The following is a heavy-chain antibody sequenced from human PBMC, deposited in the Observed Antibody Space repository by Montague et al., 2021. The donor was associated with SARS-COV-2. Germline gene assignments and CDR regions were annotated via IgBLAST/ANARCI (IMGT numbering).Heavy chain of an antibody. CDR2: ISYTGST. D-gene: IGHD1-26*01. CDR1: GDSMSGSNSY. V-gene: IGHV4-39*01. Sequence: SETLSLTCSVSGDSMSGSNSYWGWIRQPPGKGLESIGSISYTGSTSYNASLKSRVTMSVDTSKNEFSLRLNSVTASDTAVYYCARLYIQKTLVGASRRRWFDPWGQGTLVTVSS. CDR3: ARLYIQKTLVGASRRRWFDP. J-gene: IGHJ5*02.